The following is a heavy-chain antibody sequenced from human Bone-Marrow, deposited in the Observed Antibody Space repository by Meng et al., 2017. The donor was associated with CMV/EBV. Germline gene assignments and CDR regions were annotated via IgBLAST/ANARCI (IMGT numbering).Heavy chain of an antibody. Sequence: VQPGQAGAEGKKPGASAKVSCKASGYTFTGYYMHWVRQAPGQGLEWMGWINPNSGGTNYAQKFQGRVTMTRDTSISTAYMELSRLRSDDTAVYYCARDLDYGDYASDYWGQGTLVTVSS. CDR2: INPNSGGT. CDR3: ARDLDYGDYASDY. CDR1: GYTFTGYY. J-gene: IGHJ4*02. D-gene: IGHD4-17*01. V-gene: IGHV1-2*02.